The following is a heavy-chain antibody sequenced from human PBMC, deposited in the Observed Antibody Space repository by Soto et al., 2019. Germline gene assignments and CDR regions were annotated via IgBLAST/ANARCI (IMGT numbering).Heavy chain of an antibody. CDR3: AKKGVPTGPFDY. V-gene: IGHV4-4*02. CDR1: GGSISSSSW. Sequence: QVQLQESGPGLVKPSGTLSLTCAVSGGSISSSSWWTWVRQSPAKGLEWIGETHHSGSTNYNPSLKSRVTISVDKSKNQFSLRLNSVTAADMAVYYCAKKGVPTGPFDYWGQGTLVTVSS. J-gene: IGHJ4*02. CDR2: THHSGST. D-gene: IGHD3-10*01.